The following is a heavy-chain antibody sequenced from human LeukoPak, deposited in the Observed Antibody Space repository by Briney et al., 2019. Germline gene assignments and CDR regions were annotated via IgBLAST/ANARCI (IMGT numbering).Heavy chain of an antibody. CDR3: ARLFAIYCSGGSCYNGY. Sequence: GESLKISCKGSGYSFTSYWISWVRQMPGKGLEWMGRIDPSDSYTNYSPSFQGHVTISADKSISTAYLQWSSLKASDTAMYYCARLFAIYCSGGSCYNGYWGQGTLVTVSS. CDR1: GYSFTSYW. CDR2: IDPSDSYT. V-gene: IGHV5-10-1*01. D-gene: IGHD2-15*01. J-gene: IGHJ4*02.